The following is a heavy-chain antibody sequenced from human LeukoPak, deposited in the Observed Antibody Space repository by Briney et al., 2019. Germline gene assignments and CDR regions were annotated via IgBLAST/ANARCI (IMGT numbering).Heavy chain of an antibody. CDR3: ARLFDS. CDR1: GGAITNDNFY. CDR2: INYSGTT. V-gene: IGHV4-39*01. Sequence: PSETLSLTCTVSGGAITNDNFYWGWVRQPPGKGLEWVVSINYSGTTYYNPSLRSRLSISVDTSSTQFFLTLNSVTAADTAVYYCARLFDSWGRGILVTVSS. J-gene: IGHJ4*02.